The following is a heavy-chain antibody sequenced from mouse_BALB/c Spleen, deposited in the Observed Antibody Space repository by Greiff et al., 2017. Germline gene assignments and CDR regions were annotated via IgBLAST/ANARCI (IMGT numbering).Heavy chain of an antibody. D-gene: IGHD1-1*01. J-gene: IGHJ4*01. CDR3: ARQKGSYGSAMDY. V-gene: IGHV5-12-2*01. CDR2: ISNGGGST. Sequence: EVKLVESGGGLVQPGGSLKLSCAASGFTFSSYTMSWVRQTPEKRLEWVAYISNGGGSTYYPDTVKGRFTISRDNAKNTLYLQMSSLKSEDTAMYYCARQKGSYGSAMDYWGQGTSVTVSS. CDR1: GFTFSSYT.